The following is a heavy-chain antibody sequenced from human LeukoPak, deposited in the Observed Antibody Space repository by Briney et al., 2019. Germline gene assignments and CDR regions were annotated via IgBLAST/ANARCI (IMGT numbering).Heavy chain of an antibody. CDR3: AKVTRQWLAIDY. V-gene: IGHV3-53*01. J-gene: IGHJ4*02. Sequence: GGSLRLSCTVSGFTVSSNSMSWVRQAPGKGLEWVSFIYSAGSTHYLDSVKGRFTISIDNSKNTLYLQMNSLRAEDTAVYYCAKVTRQWLAIDYWGQGTLVTVSS. CDR2: IYSAGST. D-gene: IGHD6-19*01. CDR1: GFTVSSNS.